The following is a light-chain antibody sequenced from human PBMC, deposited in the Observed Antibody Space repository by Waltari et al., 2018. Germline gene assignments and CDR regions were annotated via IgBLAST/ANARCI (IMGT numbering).Light chain of an antibody. Sequence: EIVLTQSPGTLSLSPGDRATLSCRASQNVNSFLAWYQQKRGQAPRLLIYEASKRATGIPDRSSGSGSGTDFTLTISSLEPEDFAIYYCQQRGNLPETFGRGTRVEMK. V-gene: IGKV3-11*01. CDR3: QQRGNLPET. J-gene: IGKJ2*01. CDR1: QNVNSF. CDR2: EAS.